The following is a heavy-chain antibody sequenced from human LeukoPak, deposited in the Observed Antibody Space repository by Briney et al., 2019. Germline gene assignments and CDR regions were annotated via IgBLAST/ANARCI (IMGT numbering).Heavy chain of an antibody. Sequence: GGSLKISCKGSGYSFTSYWIGWVRQMPGKGLEWMGIIYPGDSDTRYSPSFRGQVTMSADKSINTAYLQWSSLKASDTAIYYCARQPNYMDVWGKGTTVTVSS. V-gene: IGHV5-51*01. CDR3: ARQPNYMDV. CDR1: GYSFTSYW. CDR2: IYPGDSDT. J-gene: IGHJ6*03.